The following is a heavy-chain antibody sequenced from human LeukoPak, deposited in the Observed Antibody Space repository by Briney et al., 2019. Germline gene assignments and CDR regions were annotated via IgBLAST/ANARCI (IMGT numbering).Heavy chain of an antibody. CDR3: ARQSPAFDY. CDR2: ISSGSRTI. CDR1: GFTFSIHG. Sequence: GGSLRLSCAASGFTFSIHGMHWVRQAPGKGLEWTSYISSGSRTITYADSVKGRFTISRDDAKNSLYLQMNSLRAEDTAVYYCARQSPAFDYWGQGTLVTVSS. J-gene: IGHJ4*02. V-gene: IGHV3-48*01.